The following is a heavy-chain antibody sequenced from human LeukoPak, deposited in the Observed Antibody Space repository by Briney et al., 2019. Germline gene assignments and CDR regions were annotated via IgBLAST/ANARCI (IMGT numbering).Heavy chain of an antibody. CDR2: ITSSGSAK. V-gene: IGHV3-11*01. J-gene: IGHJ5*02. Sequence: GGSLRLSCAASGFTVSSNYMSWVRQAPGKGLEWVSYITSSGSAKHYADSVKGRFTISRDNAKNLLYLQMNSLRAEDTAVYYCAGDSHGYNWFDPWGHGTLVTVSS. CDR1: GFTVSSNY. CDR3: AGDSHGYNWFDP. D-gene: IGHD5-24*01.